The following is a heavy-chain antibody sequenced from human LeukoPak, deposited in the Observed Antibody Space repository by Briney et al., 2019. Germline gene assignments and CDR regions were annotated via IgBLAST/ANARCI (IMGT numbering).Heavy chain of an antibody. CDR2: INHSGST. Sequence: SETLSLTCAVYGGSFSGYYRSWIRQPPGKGLEWIGEINHSGSTNYNPSLKSRVTISVDTSKNQFSLKLSSVTAADTAVYYCARRFRAARYYYYYMDVWGKGTTVTVSS. CDR1: GGSFSGYY. J-gene: IGHJ6*03. D-gene: IGHD6-6*01. CDR3: ARRFRAARYYYYYMDV. V-gene: IGHV4-34*01.